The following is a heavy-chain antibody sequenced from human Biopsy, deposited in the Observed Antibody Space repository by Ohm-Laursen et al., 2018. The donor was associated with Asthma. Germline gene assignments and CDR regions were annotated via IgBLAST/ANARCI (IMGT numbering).Heavy chain of an antibody. CDR2: IYYSGRT. CDR3: ARAVSSSSYWYFDL. CDR1: GDAMSTSGSY. Sequence: SQTLSLTCIVSGDAMSTSGSYWGWIRQSPGRGLEWIGSIYYSGRTYYNPSLESRDTISPTTSKNHFSLKVTSVTAADTAVYYCARAVSSSSYWYFDLWGRGDLVTVSS. J-gene: IGHJ2*01. D-gene: IGHD6-6*01. V-gene: IGHV4-39*02.